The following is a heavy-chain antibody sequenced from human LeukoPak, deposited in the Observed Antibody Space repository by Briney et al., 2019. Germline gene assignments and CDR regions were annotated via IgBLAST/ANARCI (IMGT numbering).Heavy chain of an antibody. Sequence: GGSLRLSCAASGFTFSSYGMHWVRQAPGKGLEWVAVISYDGSNKYYADSVKGRFTISRDNSKNTLYLQMNSLRAEDTAVYYCAKDILTGPYRGMDVWGQGTTVTVSS. CDR1: GFTFSSYG. V-gene: IGHV3-30*18. CDR3: AKDILTGPYRGMDV. J-gene: IGHJ6*02. CDR2: ISYDGSNK. D-gene: IGHD3-9*01.